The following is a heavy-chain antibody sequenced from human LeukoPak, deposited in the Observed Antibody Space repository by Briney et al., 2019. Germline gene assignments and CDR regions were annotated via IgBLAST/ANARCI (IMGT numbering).Heavy chain of an antibody. V-gene: IGHV3-11*04. D-gene: IGHD5-18*01. CDR3: ASSLNTVMISPYFLEY. J-gene: IGHJ4*02. CDR1: GFTFGDYF. CDR2: TTSVGSST. Sequence: GGPLRLPGAGLGFTFGDYFMTWARQAPGKGLKCLQYTTSVGSSTFYADSVKGRFTISRDNAKNSLFLYMNSLRAEDTAVYYCASSLNTVMISPYFLEYWGQGTLVTVSS.